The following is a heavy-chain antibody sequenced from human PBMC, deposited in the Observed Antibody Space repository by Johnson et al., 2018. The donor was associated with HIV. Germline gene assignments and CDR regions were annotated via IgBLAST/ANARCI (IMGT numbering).Heavy chain of an antibody. J-gene: IGHJ3*02. Sequence: VQLVESGGGLVQPGGSLRLSCAASGFTVSSNYMSWVRQAPGKGLEWVSVIYSGGSPYYADSVKGRFTISRDNSKNTLYLQMNSLGAEDTAVYYCARGDYYDSSGYYTASAFDIWGQGTMVTVSS. CDR2: IYSGGSP. D-gene: IGHD3-22*01. V-gene: IGHV3-66*01. CDR3: ARGDYYDSSGYYTASAFDI. CDR1: GFTVSSNY.